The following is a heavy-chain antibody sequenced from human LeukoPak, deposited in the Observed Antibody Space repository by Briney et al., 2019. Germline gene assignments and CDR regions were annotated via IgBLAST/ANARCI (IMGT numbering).Heavy chain of an antibody. CDR1: GGSISDYY. Sequence: SETLSLTCTVSGGSISDYYWIWIRQPAGKGLEWIGRFYSSGYTNSNPSLKSRVTMSVDTSKNQFSLKLSSVTAADTAVYYCATFMAARSRWFDPWGQGTLVTVSS. J-gene: IGHJ5*02. CDR3: ATFMAARSRWFDP. CDR2: FYSSGYT. V-gene: IGHV4-4*07. D-gene: IGHD6-6*01.